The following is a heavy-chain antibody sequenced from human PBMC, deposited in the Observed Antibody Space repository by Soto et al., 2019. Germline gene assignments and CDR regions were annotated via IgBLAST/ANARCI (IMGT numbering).Heavy chain of an antibody. CDR2: IKQDGSEK. CDR1: GFTFSSYW. V-gene: IGHV3-7*01. D-gene: IGHD3-22*01. Sequence: EVQLVESGGGLVQPGGSLRLSCAASGFTFSSYWMSWVRQAPGKGLEWVANIKQDGSEKYYVDSVKGRFIISRDNAKNSLYLQMNSLRAEDTAVYYCARNEYYYDSSGYVDYWGQGTLVTVSS. J-gene: IGHJ4*02. CDR3: ARNEYYYDSSGYVDY.